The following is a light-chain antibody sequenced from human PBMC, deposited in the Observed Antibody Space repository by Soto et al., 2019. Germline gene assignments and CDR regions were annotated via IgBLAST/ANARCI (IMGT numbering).Light chain of an antibody. Sequence: EIVLTQSPDTLSLSPGERATVSCRASQSVNSGYLAWYQQKPGQAPRLLIYGESTRATGIPDRFTGSGSGTDFTLTVRRLEPEDFAVYYCQQYGITPYTFGQGTQVEIK. J-gene: IGKJ2*01. CDR3: QQYGITPYT. CDR1: QSVNSGY. V-gene: IGKV3-20*01. CDR2: GES.